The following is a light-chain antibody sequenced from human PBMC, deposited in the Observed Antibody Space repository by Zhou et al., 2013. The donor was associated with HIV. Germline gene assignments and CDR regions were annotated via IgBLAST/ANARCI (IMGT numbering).Light chain of an antibody. CDR1: SSDIGAYDY. J-gene: IGLJ1*01. CDR2: AVS. V-gene: IGLV2-14*03. CDR3: ASYSSSGTLXV. Sequence: QSALTQPASVSGSPGQSIIISCTGTSSDIGAYDYVSWYQQHPGRAPKLLIYAVSDRPSGVSDHFSGSKSGNTASLTISGLRTEDEADYYCASYSSSGTLXVFGTGTKVTVL.